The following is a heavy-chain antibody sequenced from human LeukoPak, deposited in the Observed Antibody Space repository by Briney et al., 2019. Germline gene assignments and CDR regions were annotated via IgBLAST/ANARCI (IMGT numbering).Heavy chain of an antibody. CDR3: ARGFCSSTSCWGVWFDP. CDR1: GYTFTGYY. V-gene: IGHV1-8*03. Sequence: ASVKVSCKASGYTFTGYYMHWVRQATGQGLEWMGWMNPNSGNTGYAQKFQGRVTITRNTSISTAYMELSSLRSEDTAVYYCARGFCSSTSCWGVWFDPWGQGTLVTVSS. D-gene: IGHD2-2*01. CDR2: MNPNSGNT. J-gene: IGHJ5*02.